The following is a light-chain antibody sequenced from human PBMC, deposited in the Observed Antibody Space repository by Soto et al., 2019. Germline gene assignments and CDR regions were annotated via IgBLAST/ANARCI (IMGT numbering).Light chain of an antibody. CDR3: QQSYSTAMYT. V-gene: IGKV1-5*01. J-gene: IGKJ2*01. CDR1: QSISSW. CDR2: DAS. Sequence: DIQMTQSPSTLSASVGDRVTITCRASQSISSWLAWYQQKPGKAPKLLIYDASSLESGVPSRFSGSGSGTEFTLTISSLQPDDFATYYCQQSYSTAMYTFGQGTKLEIK.